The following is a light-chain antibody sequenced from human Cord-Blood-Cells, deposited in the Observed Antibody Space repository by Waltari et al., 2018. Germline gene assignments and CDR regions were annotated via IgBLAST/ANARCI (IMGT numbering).Light chain of an antibody. J-gene: IGLJ1*01. CDR2: EVS. V-gene: IGLV2-23*02. Sequence: QSALTQPASVSGSPGQSITTPCTGTSSDVGSYNLVSWYQQHPGKAPKLMIYEVSTRPSGVSNRFSGSKSGNTASLTISGLQAEDEADYYCCSYAGSSTYVFGTGTKVTVL. CDR1: SSDVGSYNL. CDR3: CSYAGSSTYV.